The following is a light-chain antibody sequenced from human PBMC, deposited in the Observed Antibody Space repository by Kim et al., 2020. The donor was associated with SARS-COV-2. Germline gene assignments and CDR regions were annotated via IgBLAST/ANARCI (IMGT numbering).Light chain of an antibody. Sequence: GDRVTITCRASQSISSWLAWYQQKPGKAPKLLIYDASSLESGVPSRFSGSGSGTEFTLTISSLQPDDFATYYCQQYNSYPWTFGQGTKVYIK. J-gene: IGKJ1*01. CDR3: QQYNSYPWT. V-gene: IGKV1-5*01. CDR1: QSISSW. CDR2: DAS.